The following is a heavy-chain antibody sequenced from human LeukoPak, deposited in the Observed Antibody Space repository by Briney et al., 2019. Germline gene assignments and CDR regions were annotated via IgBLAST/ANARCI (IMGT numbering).Heavy chain of an antibody. V-gene: IGHV4-39*01. Sequence: SETLSLTCTISAASVSSSSHHWGWIRQSPGKGLEWIGSIYSGRTIYYSPSLNSRVTISVVTSKDQFILQLNSVTAADTAVYYCVRHDGRGGSTMGAFDSWGQGSLVTVSS. J-gene: IGHJ5*01. D-gene: IGHD3-3*01. CDR3: VRHDGRGGSTMGAFDS. CDR1: AASVSSSSHH. CDR2: IYSGRTI.